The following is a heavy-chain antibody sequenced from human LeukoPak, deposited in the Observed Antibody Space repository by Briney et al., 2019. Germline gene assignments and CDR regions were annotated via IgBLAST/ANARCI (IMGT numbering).Heavy chain of an antibody. CDR2: IYTSGRT. CDR3: ARDGPRSGYDLGHFDN. V-gene: IGHV4-4*07. Sequence: SETLSLTCTVSGGSISSSYWSCIRQPAGKGLEWIGRIYTSGRTNNSPSLKSRVTMSVDTSKNQLSLKLSSVTAADTAVYYCARDGPRSGYDLGHFDNLGQGTLVTASS. D-gene: IGHD5-12*01. CDR1: GGSISSSY. J-gene: IGHJ4*02.